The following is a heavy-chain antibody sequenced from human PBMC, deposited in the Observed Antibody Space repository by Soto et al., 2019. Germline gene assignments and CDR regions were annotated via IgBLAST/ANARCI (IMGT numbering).Heavy chain of an antibody. D-gene: IGHD1-20*01. CDR1: GGTFSSYA. CDR2: VIPSYGTA. J-gene: IGHJ6*02. V-gene: IGHV1-69*12. CDR3: ARGITGTVTYYNGLDV. Sequence: QVQLVQSGAEVKKPGSSMKVSCKASGGTFSSYAISWVRQAPGQGREWMVGVIPSYGTADYEQKFNGRVTITADESTSTAYMELSSLRSEDTAVYYCARGITGTVTYYNGLDVWGQGTTFTVSS.